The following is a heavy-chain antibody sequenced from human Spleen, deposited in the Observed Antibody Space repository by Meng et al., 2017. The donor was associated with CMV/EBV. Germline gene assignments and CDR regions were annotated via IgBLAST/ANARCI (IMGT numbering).Heavy chain of an antibody. CDR2: IYYSGNT. V-gene: IGHV4-39*07. D-gene: IGHD2-15*01. CDR3: AGISSGDAFDI. Sequence: SETLSLTCTVSGGSISSSSYYWGWIRQPPGKELEWIGSIYYSGNTYYNPSLKSRVTISLDTSKNQFSLKLSSVTAADTAVYYCAGISSGDAFDIWGQGTMVTVSS. CDR1: GGSISSSSYY. J-gene: IGHJ3*02.